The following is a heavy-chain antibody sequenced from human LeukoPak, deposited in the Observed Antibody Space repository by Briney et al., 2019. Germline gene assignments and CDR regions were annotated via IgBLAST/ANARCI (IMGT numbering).Heavy chain of an antibody. CDR3: ARVSRSTVGTSDQYYYYMDV. CDR1: GYTFSNYE. J-gene: IGHJ6*03. D-gene: IGHD4-11*01. CDR2: MNPPSGNA. Sequence: ASVKVSCKASGYTFSNYEINWVRQARGQGLEWMGWMNPPSGNAGSAQKFQGRISISRNTAISTAYMELSSLTSEDTAVYYCARVSRSTVGTSDQYYYYMDVWAKGPRSPSP. V-gene: IGHV1-8*03.